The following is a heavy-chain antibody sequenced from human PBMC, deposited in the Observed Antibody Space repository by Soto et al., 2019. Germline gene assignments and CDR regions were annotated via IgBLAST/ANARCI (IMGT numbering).Heavy chain of an antibody. V-gene: IGHV3-21*01. D-gene: IGHD4-4*01. CDR1: GFTFSIYT. J-gene: IGHJ6*02. Sequence: PGGSLRLXCAAPGFTFSIYTMNWVRQAPGKGLEWVSSISSTSSSIYYADSVKGRFTISRDNAKNSLYLQMKSLRAEDTAVYYCARDTIPVTIYYYYGMDVWGQGTPFP. CDR2: ISSTSSSI. CDR3: ARDTIPVTIYYYYGMDV.